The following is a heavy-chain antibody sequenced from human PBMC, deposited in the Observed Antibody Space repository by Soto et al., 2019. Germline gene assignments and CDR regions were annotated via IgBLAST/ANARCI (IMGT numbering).Heavy chain of an antibody. CDR2: ISAYNGNT. CDR3: ERDPAVALIDY. Sequence: QVQLVQSGAEVKKPGASVKVSCKASGYTFTSYGISWVRQAPGQVLEWMGWISAYNGNTKYAQKHQGRVTMTTDTSTSTADMELRSLRSEDTAVYYCERDPAVALIDYWGQGTLVTVSS. J-gene: IGHJ4*02. CDR1: GYTFTSYG. D-gene: IGHD6-19*01. V-gene: IGHV1-18*01.